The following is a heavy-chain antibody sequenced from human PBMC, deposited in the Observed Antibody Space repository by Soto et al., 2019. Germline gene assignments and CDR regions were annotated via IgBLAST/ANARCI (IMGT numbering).Heavy chain of an antibody. Sequence: QVQLQESGPGLVKPSQTLSLTCTVSGGSISSGGYYWSWIRQHPGKGLEWIGYIYYSGSTYYNPSLKSRVTISVDTSKNQFSLKLSSVTAADTAVYYCARDRYDYGDYNWFDPWGQGPLVTVSS. D-gene: IGHD4-17*01. CDR1: GGSISSGGYY. CDR2: IYYSGST. J-gene: IGHJ5*02. CDR3: ARDRYDYGDYNWFDP. V-gene: IGHV4-31*03.